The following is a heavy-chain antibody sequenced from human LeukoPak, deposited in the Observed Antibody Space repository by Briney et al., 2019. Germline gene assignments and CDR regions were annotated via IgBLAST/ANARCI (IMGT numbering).Heavy chain of an antibody. Sequence: GASVKVSCKASGGTFSSYAISWVRQAPGQGLEWMGGIIPIFGTANYAQKFQGRVTITTDESTSTAYMELSSLRSEDTAVYYCARGADVTIFGVARYYYYMDVWGKGTTVTVSS. CDR1: GGTFSSYA. D-gene: IGHD3-3*01. CDR3: ARGADVTIFGVARYYYYMDV. V-gene: IGHV1-69*05. J-gene: IGHJ6*03. CDR2: IIPIFGTA.